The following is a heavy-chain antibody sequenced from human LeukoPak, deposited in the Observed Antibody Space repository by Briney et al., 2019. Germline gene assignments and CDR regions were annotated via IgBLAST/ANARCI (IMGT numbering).Heavy chain of an antibody. Sequence: SETLSLTCTVSGGSISSSSYYWGWIRQPPGKGLEWIGSIYYSGSTYYNPSLKSRVTISVDTSKNQFSLKLSSVTAADTAVYYCARRPRGLRTPNYFDYWGQGTLVTVSS. CDR2: IYYSGST. D-gene: IGHD3-16*01. V-gene: IGHV4-39*07. J-gene: IGHJ4*02. CDR3: ARRPRGLRTPNYFDY. CDR1: GGSISSSSYY.